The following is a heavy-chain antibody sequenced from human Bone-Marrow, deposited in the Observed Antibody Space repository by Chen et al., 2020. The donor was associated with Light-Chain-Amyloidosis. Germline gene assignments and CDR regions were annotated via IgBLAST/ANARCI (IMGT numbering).Heavy chain of an antibody. CDR3: AKDRGYYDSSGYPATYFDY. J-gene: IGHJ4*02. Sequence: EVQLLESGGGLVQPGGSLRLSCAASGFTFSSYAMSWVRQAPGKGLEWVCGISGSGGSTYYADSVKGRFTISRDNSKNTLYLQMNSRRAEDTAVYYCAKDRGYYDSSGYPATYFDYWGQGTLVTVSS. CDR2: ISGSGGST. V-gene: IGHV3-23*01. CDR1: GFTFSSYA. D-gene: IGHD3-22*01.